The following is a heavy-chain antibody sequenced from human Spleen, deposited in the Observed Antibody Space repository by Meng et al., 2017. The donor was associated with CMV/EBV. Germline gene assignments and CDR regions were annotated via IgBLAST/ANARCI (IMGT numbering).Heavy chain of an antibody. CDR2: TSYDGTNK. D-gene: IGHD3-10*01. CDR1: GFTFSTYA. Sequence: GGSLRLSCAASGFTFSTYAMHWVRQAPGKGLEWVAVTSYDGTNKYYADSVKGRFTISRDNSKNTLYLQMSSLRAEDTAVYYCARVRGSYSRGYFDYWGQGTLVTVSS. CDR3: ARVRGSYSRGYFDY. V-gene: IGHV3-30-3*01. J-gene: IGHJ4*02.